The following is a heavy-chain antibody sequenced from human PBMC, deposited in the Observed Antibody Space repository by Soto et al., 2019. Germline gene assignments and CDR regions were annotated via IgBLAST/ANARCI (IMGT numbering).Heavy chain of an antibody. Sequence: EVQLVESGGGLVQPGGSLRLSRAAPGMTFSNLRMHWVRQAPGKGLVWVSLISRDGSNTDYADSVKGRFTISRDNAKSQLYLPKNSPRGEETAGFFCSTLGGELPHRDYWGQGTLVTVSS. CDR1: GMTFSNLR. CDR2: ISRDGSNT. CDR3: STLGGELPHRDY. J-gene: IGHJ4*02. V-gene: IGHV3-74*01. D-gene: IGHD1-26*01.